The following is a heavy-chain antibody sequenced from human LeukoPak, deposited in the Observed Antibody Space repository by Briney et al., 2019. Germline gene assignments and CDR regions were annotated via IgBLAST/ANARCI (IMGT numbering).Heavy chain of an antibody. V-gene: IGHV3-48*04. CDR3: AKVAKYYYGSETYYFFEH. CDR1: GFTFNSYS. CDR2: ISSSSTI. Sequence: GGSLRLSCAASGFTFNSYSMNWVRQAPGQGLEWVSYISSSSTIYYADSVRGRFTISRDNAKNSLYLQMNSLRVEDAAVYYCAKVAKYYYGSETYYFFEHWGQGTPVTASS. D-gene: IGHD3-10*01. J-gene: IGHJ4*02.